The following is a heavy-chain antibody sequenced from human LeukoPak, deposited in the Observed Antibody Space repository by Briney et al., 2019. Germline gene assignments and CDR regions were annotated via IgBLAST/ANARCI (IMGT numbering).Heavy chain of an antibody. CDR3: ARGSVWGSYPNWFDP. J-gene: IGHJ5*02. CDR1: GGSISSYY. CDR2: TYTSGST. D-gene: IGHD3-16*02. V-gene: IGHV4-4*07. Sequence: PSETLSLTCTVSGGSISSYYWSWIRQPAGKGLEWIGRTYTSGSTNYNPSLKSRVTMSVDTSKNQFSLKLSSVTAADTAVYYCARGSVWGSYPNWFDPWGQGTLVTVSS.